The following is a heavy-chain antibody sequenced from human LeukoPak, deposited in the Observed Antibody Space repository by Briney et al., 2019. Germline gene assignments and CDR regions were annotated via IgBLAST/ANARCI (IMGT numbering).Heavy chain of an antibody. Sequence: ASVKVSCKASGYTFTSYGISWVRQAPGQGLEWMGWISAYNGNTNYAQKFQGRVTMTEDTSTDTAYVELSSLRSEDTAVYYCATVGSWDTTFDYWGQGTLVTVSS. D-gene: IGHD6-13*01. CDR1: GYTFTSYG. V-gene: IGHV1-18*01. CDR3: ATVGSWDTTFDY. CDR2: ISAYNGNT. J-gene: IGHJ4*02.